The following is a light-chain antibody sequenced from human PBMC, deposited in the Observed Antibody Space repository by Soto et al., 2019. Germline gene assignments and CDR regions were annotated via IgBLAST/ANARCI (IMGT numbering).Light chain of an antibody. Sequence: DIQMTQSPSTLSGSVGDRVTITCRASQTISSWLAWYQRKPGKAPKLLIYKASTLKSGVPSRFSGSGSGTEFTLTISSLQPDDFATSYCQHYNSYSEAVGQGTKVDTK. CDR2: KAS. CDR1: QTISSW. V-gene: IGKV1-5*03. CDR3: QHYNSYSEA. J-gene: IGKJ1*01.